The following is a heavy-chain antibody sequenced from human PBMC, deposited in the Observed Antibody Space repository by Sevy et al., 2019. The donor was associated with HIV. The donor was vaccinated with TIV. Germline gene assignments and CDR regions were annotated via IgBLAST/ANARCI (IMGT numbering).Heavy chain of an antibody. CDR1: GFTFSTYD. CDR2: ISHEGSYR. J-gene: IGHJ6*02. Sequence: GGSLRLSCAASGFTFSTYDMHWVRQAPGKGLEWVAIISHEGSYRYYADSVRGRFSMSRDNSNNIMYLQMNGLSIEDTALYYCAKNRPPGGSYFSRHGMDVWGRGTTVTVSS. D-gene: IGHD3-16*01. CDR3: AKNRPPGGSYFSRHGMDV. V-gene: IGHV3-30*18.